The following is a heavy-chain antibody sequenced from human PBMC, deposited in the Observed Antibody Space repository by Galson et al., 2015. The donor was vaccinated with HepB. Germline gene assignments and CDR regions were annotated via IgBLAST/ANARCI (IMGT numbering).Heavy chain of an antibody. D-gene: IGHD6-13*01. CDR3: ARDLGSSWLVYNWFDP. J-gene: IGHJ5*02. CDR1: GFTFSSYS. CDR2: ISSSSSYI. V-gene: IGHV3-21*01. Sequence: SLRLSCAASGFTFSSYSMNWVRQAPGKGLEWVSSISSSSSYIYYADSVKGRFTISRDNAKNSLYLQMNSLRAEDTAVYYCARDLGSSWLVYNWFDPWGQGTLVTVSS.